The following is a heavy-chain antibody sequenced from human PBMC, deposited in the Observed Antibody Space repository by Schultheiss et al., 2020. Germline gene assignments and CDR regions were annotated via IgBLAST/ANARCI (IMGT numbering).Heavy chain of an antibody. J-gene: IGHJ6*02. V-gene: IGHV3-23*01. CDR3: ARDYCSSTSCYYYYGMDV. CDR2: ISGSGGST. CDR1: GFTFSSYA. D-gene: IGHD2-2*01. Sequence: GESLKISCAASGFTFSSYAMSWVRQAPGKGLEWVSAISGSGGSTYYADSVKGRFTISRDNSKNTLYLQMNSLRAEDTAVYYCARDYCSSTSCYYYYGMDVWGQGTTVTVSS.